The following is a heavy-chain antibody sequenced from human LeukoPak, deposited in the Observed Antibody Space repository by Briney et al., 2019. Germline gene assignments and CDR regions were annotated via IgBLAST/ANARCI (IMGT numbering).Heavy chain of an antibody. D-gene: IGHD3-10*01. CDR2: IYYSGST. Sequence: PSQTLSLTCTVSGGSISSGDYYWSWTRQPPGKGLEWIGYIYYSGSTYYNPSLKSRVTISVDTSKNQFSLKLSSVTAADTAVYYCAAQKYYYGSGIYYYYYGMDVWGQGTTVTVSS. J-gene: IGHJ6*02. CDR3: AAQKYYYGSGIYYYYYGMDV. V-gene: IGHV4-30-4*01. CDR1: GGSISSGDYY.